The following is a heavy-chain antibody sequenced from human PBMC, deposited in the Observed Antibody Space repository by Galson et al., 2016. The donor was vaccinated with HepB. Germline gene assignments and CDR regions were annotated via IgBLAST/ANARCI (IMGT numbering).Heavy chain of an antibody. J-gene: IGHJ4*02. Sequence: SVKVSCKVSGHSLSEVSMHWVRQAPGKGLEWMGGFDPEDGETIYAQNFQGRVTMTEDTSTDTAYLELSSLTSEDTAVYYCAVDLRWAPLRSADDWGQGTLVTVS. CDR3: AVDLRWAPLRSADD. D-gene: IGHD1-26*01. V-gene: IGHV1-24*01. CDR2: FDPEDGET. CDR1: GHSLSEVS.